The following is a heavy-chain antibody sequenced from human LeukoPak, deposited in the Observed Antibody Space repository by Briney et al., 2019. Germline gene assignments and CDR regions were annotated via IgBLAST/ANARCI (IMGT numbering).Heavy chain of an antibody. V-gene: IGHV4-39*07. Sequence: PSETLSLTCIVSGGSVSSRSYYWGWIRQPPGKGLEWIGSLYYSGSTYYNPSLKSQFTISVDTSKNQLSLKVRSVTAADTAVYYCVRSSGWHDAFDICGQGTMVTVSS. CDR2: LYYSGST. CDR1: GGSVSSRSYY. CDR3: VRSSGWHDAFDI. J-gene: IGHJ3*02. D-gene: IGHD6-19*01.